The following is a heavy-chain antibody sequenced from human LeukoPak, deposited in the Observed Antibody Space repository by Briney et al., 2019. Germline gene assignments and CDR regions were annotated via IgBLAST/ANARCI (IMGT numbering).Heavy chain of an antibody. J-gene: IGHJ4*02. D-gene: IGHD2-2*02. CDR3: ARGQRRRYCSSTSCYTTDY. Sequence: ASVKVSCKASGYTFTSYDINWVRPATGQGLEWMGWMNPNSGNTGYAQKFQGRVTMTRNTSISTAYMELSSLRSEDTAVYYCARGQRRRYCSSTSCYTTDYWGQGTLVTVSS. CDR1: GYTFTSYD. CDR2: MNPNSGNT. V-gene: IGHV1-8*01.